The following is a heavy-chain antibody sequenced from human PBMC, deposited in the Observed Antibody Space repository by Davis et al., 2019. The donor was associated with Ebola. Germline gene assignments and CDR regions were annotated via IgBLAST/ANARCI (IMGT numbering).Heavy chain of an antibody. CDR2: ISSGSSTI. CDR1: GFTFSSYS. CDR3: ASTVIGVRVY. D-gene: IGHD3-22*01. V-gene: IGHV3-48*01. J-gene: IGHJ4*02. Sequence: PGGSLRLSCAASGFTFSSYSMNWVRQAPGKGLEWVSYISSGSSTIYYADSVKGRFTISRDNAKNSLYLQMNSLRAEDTAVYYCASTVIGVRVYWGQGTLVTVSS.